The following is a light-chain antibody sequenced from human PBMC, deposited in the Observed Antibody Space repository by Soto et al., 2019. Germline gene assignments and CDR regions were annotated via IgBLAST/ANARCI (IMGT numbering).Light chain of an antibody. CDR1: QIVSSSY. Sequence: EIVLTQYPGTLSLSPGERSTLSCMAIQIVSSSYLAWYQQKPVQAPRLLIYCASSRATCIPDRFSGSGSGTDFTLTISRLEPEDFAVYYCQQYSSSPTWTVGQGTQVDIK. CDR2: CAS. J-gene: IGKJ1*01. CDR3: QQYSSSPTWT. V-gene: IGKV3-20*01.